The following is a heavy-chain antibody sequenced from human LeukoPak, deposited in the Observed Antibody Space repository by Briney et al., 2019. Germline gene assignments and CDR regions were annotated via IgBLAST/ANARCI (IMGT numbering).Heavy chain of an antibody. CDR2: ISWNSGSI. V-gene: IGHV3-9*03. CDR1: GFTFDDYA. CDR3: ARAVDYGDYYFDY. D-gene: IGHD4-17*01. J-gene: IGHJ4*02. Sequence: GGSLRLSCAASGFTFDDYAMHWVRQAPGKGLEWVSGISWNSGSIGYADSVKGRFTISRDNAKNSLYLQMNSLRAEDMAVYYCARAVDYGDYYFDYWGQGTLVTVSS.